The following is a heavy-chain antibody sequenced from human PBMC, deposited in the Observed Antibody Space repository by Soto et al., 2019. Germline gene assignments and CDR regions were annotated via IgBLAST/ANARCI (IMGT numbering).Heavy chain of an antibody. D-gene: IGHD3-22*01. CDR3: STRAYDTNGYYRFDP. CDR1: GWSFSGHS. V-gene: IGHV4-34*01. J-gene: IGHJ5*01. CDR2: INHSGRV. Sequence: SETLALTCAVYGWSFSGHSWTCIRQSPGKVLEWIGDINHSGRVNYSPSLKSRVTISLDTSKNQFSLTLSAVTAADTAMYYCSTRAYDTNGYYRFDPWGQGTLVTVSS.